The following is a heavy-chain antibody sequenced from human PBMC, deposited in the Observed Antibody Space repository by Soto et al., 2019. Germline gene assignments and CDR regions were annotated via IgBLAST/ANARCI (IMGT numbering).Heavy chain of an antibody. CDR1: GGSISSYY. V-gene: IGHV4-59*01. CDR3: ARGGVLCPFDY. D-gene: IGHD3-16*01. CDR2: IYYSGST. J-gene: IGHJ4*02. Sequence: PSETLSLTCTVTGGSISSYYCSWIRQPPGKGLEWIGYIYYSGSTNYNPSLKGRVTISVDTPKNQFSLKLSSVTAADTAVYYCARGGVLCPFDYWGQGTLVTVSS.